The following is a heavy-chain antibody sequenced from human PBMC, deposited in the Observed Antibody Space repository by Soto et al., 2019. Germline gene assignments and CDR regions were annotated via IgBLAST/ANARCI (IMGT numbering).Heavy chain of an antibody. Sequence: SETLSLTCGVSGYSISSGYYWGWIRQPPGKGLEWIASIFHSGSTYYNPSLKSRVTISVDTSKNQFSLKLSSVTAADTAVYYCARGLQYGGKSAYWGQGTLVTVSS. CDR1: GYSISSGYY. J-gene: IGHJ1*01. D-gene: IGHD2-15*01. CDR3: ARGLQYGGKSAY. V-gene: IGHV4-38-2*01. CDR2: IFHSGST.